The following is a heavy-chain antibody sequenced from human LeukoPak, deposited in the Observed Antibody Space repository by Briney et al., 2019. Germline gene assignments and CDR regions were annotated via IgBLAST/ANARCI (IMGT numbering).Heavy chain of an antibody. CDR1: GFNFSNYA. Sequence: GGSLRLSCAASGFNFSNYAMSWVRLGPGKGPEWVSAISGSGFITYYADSVKGRFTISRDNSKNTLYVQMNSLRAEDTAVYYRAKEGSSGSYYDSWGQGTLVTVSS. CDR2: ISGSGFIT. V-gene: IGHV3-23*01. D-gene: IGHD3-10*01. J-gene: IGHJ5*01. CDR3: AKEGSSGSYYDS.